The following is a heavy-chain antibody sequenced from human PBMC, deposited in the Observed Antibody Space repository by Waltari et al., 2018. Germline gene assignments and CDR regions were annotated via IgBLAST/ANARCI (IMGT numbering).Heavy chain of an antibody. V-gene: IGHV4-59*01. J-gene: IGHJ6*02. Sequence: QVQLQESGPGLVKPSETLSLTCTVSGGSISSYHWSCIRQPPGKGLEWIVYIYYSGSTNYNPSLKSRVTISVDTSKNQFSLKLSSVTAADTAVYYCARGPDIVVVPAAMGSMDVWGQGTTVTVSS. CDR2: IYYSGST. D-gene: IGHD2-2*01. CDR3: ARGPDIVVVPAAMGSMDV. CDR1: GGSISSYH.